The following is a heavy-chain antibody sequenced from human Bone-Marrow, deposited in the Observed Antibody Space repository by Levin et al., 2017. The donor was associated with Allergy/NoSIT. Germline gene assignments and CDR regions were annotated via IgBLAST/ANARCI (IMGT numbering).Heavy chain of an antibody. CDR3: ARDLKCNIVLVPAAITTAAPGDY. J-gene: IGHJ4*02. D-gene: IGHD2-2*02. CDR2: ISYDGSNK. Sequence: LSLTCAASGFTFSSSAMHWVRQAPGKGLEWVAVISYDGSNKYYADSVKGRFTISRDNSKNTLYLQMNSLRAEDTAVYYCARDLKCNIVLVPAAITTAAPGDYWGQGTLVTVSS. CDR1: GFTFSSSA. V-gene: IGHV3-30-3*01.